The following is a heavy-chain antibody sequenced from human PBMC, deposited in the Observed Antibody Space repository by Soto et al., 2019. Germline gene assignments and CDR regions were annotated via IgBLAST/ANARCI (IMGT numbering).Heavy chain of an antibody. CDR3: ARARRVCYSHFDY. V-gene: IGHV1-18*01. D-gene: IGHD2-15*01. CDR2: LSAYNGNT. CDR1: GYTFTSYG. Sequence: GASVKVSCKASGYTFTSYGISWVRPAPLQGLEWMVWLSAYNGNTNYAQKLQGRVTMTTDTYTSTAYMELRSLRSDDTAVYYCARARRVCYSHFDYWGQGTLVTVSS. J-gene: IGHJ4*02.